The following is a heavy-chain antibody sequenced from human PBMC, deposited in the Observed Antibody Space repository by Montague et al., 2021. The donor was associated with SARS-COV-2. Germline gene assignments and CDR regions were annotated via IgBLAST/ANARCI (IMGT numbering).Heavy chain of an antibody. J-gene: IGHJ2*01. CDR2: IYSSRST. D-gene: IGHD5-18*01. CDR1: GGSINTGGYY. CDR3: ARDPGYTSFTRGYFDI. Sequence: TLSLTCSVSGGSINTGGYYWNWIRQSAGKGLEWIGRIYSSRSTNSRPSLKSRVNISLDTSKNQFSLWLSSVTAADTAVYYCARDPGYTSFTRGYFDIWGHGTLVTVSS. V-gene: IGHV4-61*02.